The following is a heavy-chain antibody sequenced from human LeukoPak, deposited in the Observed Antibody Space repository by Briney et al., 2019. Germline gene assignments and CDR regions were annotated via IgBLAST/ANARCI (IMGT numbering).Heavy chain of an antibody. J-gene: IGHJ4*02. CDR3: TTDFLTLDFDWLLTHFDY. CDR2: IKSKTDGGTT. D-gene: IGHD3-9*01. CDR1: GFTFSNAW. V-gene: IGHV3-15*01. Sequence: GGSLRLSCAASGFTFSNAWMSWVRQAPGKGLEWVGRIKSKTDGGTTDYAAPVKGRFTISRDDSKNTLYLQMNSLKTEDTAVYYCTTDFLTLDFDWLLTHFDYWGQGTLVTVSS.